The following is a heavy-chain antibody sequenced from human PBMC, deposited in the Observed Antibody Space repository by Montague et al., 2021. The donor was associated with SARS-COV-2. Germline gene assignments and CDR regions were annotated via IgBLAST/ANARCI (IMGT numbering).Heavy chain of an antibody. CDR3: ARLGDGVVPSPILGVGPYYSYDYMDV. CDR2: IHHGGST. J-gene: IGHJ6*03. V-gene: IGHV4-34*01. Sequence: SETLSLTCAVHGGSFSTYSWNWIRQPPGKGLEWIGEIHHGGSTNYNPSLKSRVTISADTSKNQFSLKLTSVAAADTAVYYCARLGDGVVPSPILGVGPYYSYDYMDVWGNGTTVTVSS. D-gene: IGHD3-10*01. CDR1: GGSFSTYS.